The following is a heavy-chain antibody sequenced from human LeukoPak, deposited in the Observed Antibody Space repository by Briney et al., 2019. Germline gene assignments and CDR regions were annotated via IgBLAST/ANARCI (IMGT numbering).Heavy chain of an antibody. D-gene: IGHD1-26*01. CDR1: GGSISTYY. Sequence: SEILSLTCTVSGGSISTYYWNWIRQSPGKGLEWIGNIYYSGSTNYNPSLKSRVTISVDTSKNQFSLKLSSVTAADTAVYYCARLEWELNFDYWGQGTLVTVSS. CDR2: IYYSGST. CDR3: ARLEWELNFDY. V-gene: IGHV4-59*08. J-gene: IGHJ4*02.